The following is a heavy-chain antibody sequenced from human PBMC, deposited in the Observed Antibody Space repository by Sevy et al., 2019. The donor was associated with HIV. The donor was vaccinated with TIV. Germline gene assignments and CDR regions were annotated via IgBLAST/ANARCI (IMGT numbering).Heavy chain of an antibody. V-gene: IGHV3-30*18. CDR1: GFTFSSYG. CDR2: ISYDGSNK. D-gene: IGHD3-22*01. CDR3: AKDYSYYYDSSGYLDY. Sequence: GGSLRLSCAASGFTFSSYGMHWVRQAPGKGLEWVAVISYDGSNKYYADSVKGRFTITIDNSKNTLYLQMNSLRAEDTAVYYCAKDYSYYYDSSGYLDYWGQGTLVTVSS. J-gene: IGHJ4*02.